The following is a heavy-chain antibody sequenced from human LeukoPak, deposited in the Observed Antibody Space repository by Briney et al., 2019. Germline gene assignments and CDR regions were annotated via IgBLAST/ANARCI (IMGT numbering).Heavy chain of an antibody. J-gene: IGHJ5*02. D-gene: IGHD1-14*01. CDR2: ISYDGSDT. Sequence: SCKAFGYTFTGYYLHWVRQAPGKGLEWVAVISYDGSDTYYADSVRGRFIISRDNSKNTLYLQMNSLRVEDTAIYFCAKVFVLMRGTPENWFDPWGQGTLVTVSS. CDR3: AKVFVLMRGTPENWFDP. CDR1: GYTFTGYY. V-gene: IGHV3-30*18.